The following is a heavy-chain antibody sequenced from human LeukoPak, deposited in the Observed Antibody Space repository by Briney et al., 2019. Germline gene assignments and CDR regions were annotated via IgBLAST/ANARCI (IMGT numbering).Heavy chain of an antibody. Sequence: PGGSLRLSCAASGFTFSDYYMGWIRQAPGKGLEWVSAISGSGGSTYYADSVKGRFTISRDNSKSTLYLQMNSLRAEDTAVYYCAKDVAYGGKFLGNDYWGQGTLVTVSS. CDR1: GFTFSDYY. V-gene: IGHV3-23*01. CDR2: ISGSGGST. J-gene: IGHJ4*02. D-gene: IGHD4-23*01. CDR3: AKDVAYGGKFLGNDY.